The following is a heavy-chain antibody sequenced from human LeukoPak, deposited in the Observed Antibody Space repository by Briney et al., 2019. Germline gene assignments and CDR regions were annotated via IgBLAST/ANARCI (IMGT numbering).Heavy chain of an antibody. CDR2: INPNSGGT. D-gene: IGHD3-10*01. V-gene: IGHV1-2*02. Sequence: ASVKVSCKASGYTFTSYGISWVRQAPGQGLEWMGWINPNSGGTNYAQKFQGRVTMTRDTSISTAYMELSRLRSDDTAVYYCARSGGFRGYMDVWGKGTTVTVSS. CDR1: GYTFTSYG. CDR3: ARSGGFRGYMDV. J-gene: IGHJ6*03.